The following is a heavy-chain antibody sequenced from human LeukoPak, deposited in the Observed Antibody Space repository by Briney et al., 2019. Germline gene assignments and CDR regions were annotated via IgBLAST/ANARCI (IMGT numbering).Heavy chain of an antibody. Sequence: GGSLRLSCAASGFTFSSYGMHWVRQAPGKGLEWVAFIRYDGSNKYYADFVKGRFTISRDNSKNTLYLQMNSLRAEDTAVYYCAKDSVITFGGVIVNLNWFDPWGQGTLVTVSS. CDR3: AKDSVITFGGVIVNLNWFDP. CDR2: IRYDGSNK. J-gene: IGHJ5*02. CDR1: GFTFSSYG. D-gene: IGHD3-16*02. V-gene: IGHV3-30*02.